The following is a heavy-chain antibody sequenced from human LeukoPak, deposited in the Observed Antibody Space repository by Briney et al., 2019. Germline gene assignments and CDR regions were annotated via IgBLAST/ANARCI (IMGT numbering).Heavy chain of an antibody. J-gene: IGHJ6*04. V-gene: IGHV4-59*01. CDR2: IYYSGST. CDR1: GGSISSYY. Sequence: PSETLSLTCTVSGGSISSYYWSWVRQPPGKGLEWIGYIYYSGSTNYNPSLKSRVTISVDTSKNQFSLKLSSVTAADTAVYYCARGDYDILTRTYYYYYYGMDVWGKGTTVTVSS. CDR3: ARGDYDILTRTYYYYYYGMDV. D-gene: IGHD3-9*01.